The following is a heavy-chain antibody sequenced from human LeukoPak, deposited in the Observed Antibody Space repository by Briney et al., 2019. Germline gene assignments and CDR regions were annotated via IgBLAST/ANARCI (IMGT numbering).Heavy chain of an antibody. D-gene: IGHD3-16*01. CDR1: GYSFTNYW. CDR3: ASFGGGTIRFDF. Sequence: GAPLQISCKGSGYSFTNYWIGWVRQLPGKGLEWMGIIYPGDSDTRYSPSFQGQVIISADKSIGTAYLQWSSLKASDTAMYYCASFGGGTIRFDFWGQGTLVTVSS. CDR2: IYPGDSDT. V-gene: IGHV5-51*01. J-gene: IGHJ4*02.